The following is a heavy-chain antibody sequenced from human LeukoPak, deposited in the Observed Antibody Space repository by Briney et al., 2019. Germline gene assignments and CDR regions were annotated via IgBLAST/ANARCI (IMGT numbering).Heavy chain of an antibody. CDR1: GYTFTGYY. CDR2: INPNSGGT. Sequence: ASVKVSCKASGYTFTGYYMHWGRQAPGQGLEWMGWINPNSGGTNYAQKFQGRVTMPRDTSISTAYMELSRLRSDDTAVYYCSGPLFWSGYTRPVLIDVWGQGTAVTVSS. V-gene: IGHV1-2*02. J-gene: IGHJ6*02. D-gene: IGHD3-3*01. CDR3: SGPLFWSGYTRPVLIDV.